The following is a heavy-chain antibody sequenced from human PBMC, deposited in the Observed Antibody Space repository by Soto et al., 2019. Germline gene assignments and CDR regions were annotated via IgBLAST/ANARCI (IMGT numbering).Heavy chain of an antibody. CDR3: AHGNVEMASRQWAYFQH. J-gene: IGHJ1*01. Sequence: GGSLRLSCAASGFTFTSYGMHWVRQAPGKGLEWVAVISYDGSNKYYADSVKGRFTISRDNSKNTLYLQMSSLRAEDTAIYYCAHGNVEMASRQWAYFQHWGQGTLVTVSS. D-gene: IGHD1-1*01. CDR1: GFTFTSYG. CDR2: ISYDGSNK. V-gene: IGHV3-30*03.